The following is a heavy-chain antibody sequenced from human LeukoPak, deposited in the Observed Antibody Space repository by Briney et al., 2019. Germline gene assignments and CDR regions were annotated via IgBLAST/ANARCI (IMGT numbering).Heavy chain of an antibody. V-gene: IGHV3-66*02. Sequence: VGSLRLSCAASEFTVSSNYMNWVRQAPGKGLEWVSVIYSGGSTYYADSVKGRFTISRDNSKNTLYLQMNSLRAEDTAVYYCARVNAPFWSGSMDVWGKGTTVTVSS. CDR2: IYSGGST. CDR1: EFTVSSNY. D-gene: IGHD3-3*01. CDR3: ARVNAPFWSGSMDV. J-gene: IGHJ6*03.